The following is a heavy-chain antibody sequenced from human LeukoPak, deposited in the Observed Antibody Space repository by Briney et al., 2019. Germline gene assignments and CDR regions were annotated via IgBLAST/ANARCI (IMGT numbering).Heavy chain of an antibody. J-gene: IGHJ4*02. CDR3: ASLYSSAWYYFDY. CDR1: EFTFSNYA. D-gene: IGHD6-19*01. CDR2: ISGSGGST. Sequence: SGGSLRLSCAASEFTFSNYAMGWVRPAPGKGLEWVSGISGSGGSTYYADSVKGRFTISRDNSKNTLYLQMSSLRAEDTAIYYCASLYSSAWYYFDYWGQGTLVTVSS. V-gene: IGHV3-23*01.